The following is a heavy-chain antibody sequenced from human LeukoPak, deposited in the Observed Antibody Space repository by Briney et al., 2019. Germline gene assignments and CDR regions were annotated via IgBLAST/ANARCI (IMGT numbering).Heavy chain of an antibody. CDR2: INEYGTT. CDR1: GFSFSDYW. J-gene: IGHJ4*01. V-gene: IGHV3-74*01. CDR3: ARVRGGN. Sequence: GGSLRLSCATSGFSFSDYWMSWVRQAPGKGLVWISTINEYGTTAYADSVKGRFTISRDNAKNTLYLQMNSLRAEDTAVYFCARVRGGNWGHGTLVTVSS. D-gene: IGHD3-16*01.